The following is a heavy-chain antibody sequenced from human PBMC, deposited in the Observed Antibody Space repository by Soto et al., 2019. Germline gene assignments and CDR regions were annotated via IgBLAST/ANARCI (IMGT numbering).Heavy chain of an antibody. V-gene: IGHV3-48*03. Sequence: GSLRLSCAASGFTFSNYEMNWVSQAPGKGLEWVSCISSSYSTIYYADSVKGRFTIPRDNAKNLLFLQMKRLRAEDTAVYSCARGPYAFGSSSGYFGPWGQESRITAS. CDR2: ISSSYSTI. J-gene: IGHJ5*02. D-gene: IGHD3-10*01. CDR1: GFTFSNYE. CDR3: ARGPYAFGSSSGYFGP.